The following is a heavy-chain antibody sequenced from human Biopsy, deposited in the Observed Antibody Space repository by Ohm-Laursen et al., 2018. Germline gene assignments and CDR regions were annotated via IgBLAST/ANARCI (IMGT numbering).Heavy chain of an antibody. D-gene: IGHD3-9*01. Sequence: SSVTVSCKAPAGTFSNYGVNWVRQAPGQGLEWLGGNIPILGTGNYAQKFQDRVTVAADTSTSTATMELRSLRSDDTAVYYCATKLTGYFHHWGQGTLVIVSS. V-gene: IGHV1-69*06. CDR2: NIPILGTG. CDR3: ATKLTGYFHH. CDR1: AGTFSNYG. J-gene: IGHJ1*01.